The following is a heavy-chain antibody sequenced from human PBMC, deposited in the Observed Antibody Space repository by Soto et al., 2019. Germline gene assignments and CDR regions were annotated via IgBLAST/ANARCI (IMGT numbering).Heavy chain of an antibody. CDR1: GGTFNRYT. V-gene: IGHV1-69*01. D-gene: IGHD1-1*01. CDR2: IIPIFGTA. J-gene: IGHJ6*02. Sequence: VQLVQSGAEVKKPGSSVKLSCKASGGTFNRYTISWVRQAPGQGLEWMGGIIPIFGTANYAQKFQGRVAIIADESTSAAYMELRSLRSEDTAVYYCALWGFRGGNNSKYNYSGMDVWGQGTKVTVSS. CDR3: ALWGFRGGNNSKYNYSGMDV.